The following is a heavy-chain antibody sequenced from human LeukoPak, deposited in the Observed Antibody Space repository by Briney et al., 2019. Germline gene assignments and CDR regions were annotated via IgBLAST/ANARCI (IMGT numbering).Heavy chain of an antibody. V-gene: IGHV3-23*01. D-gene: IGHD3-22*01. CDR3: AKDSPPVPQDYYDSICYFDY. J-gene: IGHJ4*02. Sequence: GGSLRLSCAASGFTFSSYGVSWVRQAPGKGLEWVSAISGSGGSTYYADSVKGRFTISRDNSKNTLYLQMNSLRAEDTAVYYCAKDSPPVPQDYYDSICYFDYWGQGTLVTVSS. CDR1: GFTFSSYG. CDR2: ISGSGGST.